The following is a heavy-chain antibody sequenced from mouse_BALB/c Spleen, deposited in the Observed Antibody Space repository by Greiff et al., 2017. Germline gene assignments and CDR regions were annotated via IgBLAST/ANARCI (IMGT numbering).Heavy chain of an antibody. J-gene: IGHJ4*01. D-gene: IGHD1-1*01. CDR3: ARSPILIYAMDY. CDR2: INPSNGRT. CDR1: GYTFTSYW. V-gene: IGHV1S81*02. Sequence: QVQLQQPGAELVKPGASVKLSCKASGYTFTSYWMHWVKQRPGQGLELIGDINPSNGRTNYNEKFKSKATLTVDKSSSTAYMQLSSLTSEDSAVYYCARSPILIYAMDYWGQGTSVTVSA.